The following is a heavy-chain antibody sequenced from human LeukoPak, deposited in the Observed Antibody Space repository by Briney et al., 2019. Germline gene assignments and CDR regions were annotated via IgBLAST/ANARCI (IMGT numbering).Heavy chain of an antibody. V-gene: IGHV4-39*07. Sequence: PSETLSLTCTVSGGSISSSSYYWGWIRQPPGKGLEWIGSIYYSGSTYYNPSLKSRVTISVDTSKNQFSLKLSSVTAADTAVYYCARQTMVTSYYYYYYYMDVWGIGTTVTVSS. J-gene: IGHJ6*03. CDR3: ARQTMVTSYYYYYYYMDV. CDR1: GGSISSSSYY. D-gene: IGHD5-18*01. CDR2: IYYSGST.